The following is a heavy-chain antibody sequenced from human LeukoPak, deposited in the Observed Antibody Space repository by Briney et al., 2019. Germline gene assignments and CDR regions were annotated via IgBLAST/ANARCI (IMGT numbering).Heavy chain of an antibody. CDR3: ARDGQWLVYYYYGMDV. CDR1: GYTFTSYG. V-gene: IGHV1-18*01. D-gene: IGHD6-19*01. CDR2: ISAYNGNT. J-gene: IGHJ6*02. Sequence: GASVKVSCKAPGYTFTSYGISWVRQAPGQGLEWMGWISAYNGNTNYAQKLQGRVTMTTDTSTSTAYMELRSLRSDDTAVYYCARDGQWLVYYYYGMDVWGQGTTVTVSS.